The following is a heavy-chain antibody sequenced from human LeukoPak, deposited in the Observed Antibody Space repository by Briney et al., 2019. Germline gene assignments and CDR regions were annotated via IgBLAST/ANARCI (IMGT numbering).Heavy chain of an antibody. V-gene: IGHV1-8*02. CDR2: IHIYRGNT. J-gene: IGHJ3*02. D-gene: IGHD3-10*01. CDR1: GYSSTNYG. Sequence: ASVKVSCKASGYSSTNYGISWVRQAPGQGLEWMGWIHIYRGNTNYAQKFQGRVTMTRSTSINTAYMELSSLRSEDTAVYYCARGSSRSFDIWGLGTMVTVSS. CDR3: ARGSSRSFDI.